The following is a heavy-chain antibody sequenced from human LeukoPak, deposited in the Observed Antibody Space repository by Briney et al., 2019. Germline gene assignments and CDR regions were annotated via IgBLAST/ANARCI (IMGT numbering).Heavy chain of an antibody. CDR1: GGSISSSSYY. J-gene: IGHJ4*02. CDR2: IYYSGST. CDR3: ARDGRFPPEVLPRYFDS. V-gene: IGHV4-39*07. Sequence: SETLSLTCTVSGGSISSSSYYWGWIRQPPGKGLEWIGSIYYSGSTYYNPPLKSRVTISIDTSKNQFSLKLSSVTAADTAVYYCARDGRFPPEVLPRYFDSWGQGTLVTVSS. D-gene: IGHD1-14*01.